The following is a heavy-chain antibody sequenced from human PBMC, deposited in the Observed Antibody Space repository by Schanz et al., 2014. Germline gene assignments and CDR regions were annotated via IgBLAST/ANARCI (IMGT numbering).Heavy chain of an antibody. V-gene: IGHV1-69*08. CDR2: IIPILDKT. CDR3: ARDGEAAAGCDY. CDR1: GGTFSSST. Sequence: QVQLVQSGAEVMKPGSSVKVSCKASGGTFSSSTLTWVRQAPGQGLEWMGRIIPILDKTNYAQKFQGRVTMTTDTSTSTAYMELRSLISDDTAVYYCARDGEAAAGCDYWGQGTLVTVSS. D-gene: IGHD6-13*01. J-gene: IGHJ4*02.